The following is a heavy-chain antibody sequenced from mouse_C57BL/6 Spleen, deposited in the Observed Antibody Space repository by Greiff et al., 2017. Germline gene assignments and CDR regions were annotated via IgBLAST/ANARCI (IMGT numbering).Heavy chain of an antibody. CDR3: ARDHDPYYAMDY. CDR2: INPYNGDT. CDR1: GYSFTGYF. V-gene: IGHV1-20*01. Sequence: EVKLQQSGPELVKPGDSVKISCKASGYSFTGYFMNWVMQSHGKSLEWIGRINPYNGDTFYNQKFKGKATLTVDKSSSTAHMELRSLTSEDSAVYYCARDHDPYYAMDYWGQGTSVTVSS. J-gene: IGHJ4*01. D-gene: IGHD2-3*01.